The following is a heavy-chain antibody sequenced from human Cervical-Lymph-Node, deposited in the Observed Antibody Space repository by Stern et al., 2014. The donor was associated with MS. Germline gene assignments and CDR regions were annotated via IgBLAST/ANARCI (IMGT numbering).Heavy chain of an antibody. CDR1: GFTFSSYA. J-gene: IGHJ4*02. Sequence: DQLVESGGGVVQPGRSLRLSCAASGFTFSSYAMHWVRQAPGTGLEWVAVISYDGSNKYYADSVKGRFTISRDNSKNTLYLQMNSLRAEDTAVYYCASIPSGSYVAVDYWGQGTLVTVSS. V-gene: IGHV3-30*01. CDR3: ASIPSGSYVAVDY. D-gene: IGHD1-26*01. CDR2: ISYDGSNK.